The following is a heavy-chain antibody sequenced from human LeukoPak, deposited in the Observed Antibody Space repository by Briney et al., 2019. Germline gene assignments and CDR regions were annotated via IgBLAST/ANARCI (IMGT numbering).Heavy chain of an antibody. CDR3: AKGSITLIVVAIRYYFDS. J-gene: IGHJ4*02. Sequence: GGSLRLSCAASGFTFSSYAMHWVRQAPGKGLEWVAAISGNGDTTYYADSVKGRFTISRDNSRTTMFLQMNSLRAEDTALYYCAKGSITLIVVAIRYYFDSWSQGTLVAVSS. D-gene: IGHD3-22*01. CDR2: ISGNGDTT. V-gene: IGHV3-23*01. CDR1: GFTFSSYA.